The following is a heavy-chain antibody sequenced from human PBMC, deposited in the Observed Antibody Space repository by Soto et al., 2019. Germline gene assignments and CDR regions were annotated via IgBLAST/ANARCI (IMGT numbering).Heavy chain of an antibody. CDR1: GDSVSSNSAG. J-gene: IGHJ4*02. CDR3: ARDQGVLDY. Sequence: RSQTLSHTCAISGDSVSSNSAGWNWIRQSPWRGLEWLGRTYYRSKWYNDYALSVKSRIAINPDTSKNQFSLQLSSVTPEDTAVYYCARDQGVLDYWGLRCLITIYS. CDR2: TYYRSKWYN. V-gene: IGHV6-1*01.